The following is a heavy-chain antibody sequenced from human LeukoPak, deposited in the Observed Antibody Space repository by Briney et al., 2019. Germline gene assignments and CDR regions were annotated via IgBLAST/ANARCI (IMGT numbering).Heavy chain of an antibody. V-gene: IGHV3-21*01. J-gene: IGHJ3*02. CDR1: GFTFSRYS. Sequence: GGSLRLSCAASGFTFSRYSMNWVRQAPGRGLEWVSSISSSSSYIYYADSLKGRFTISRDNAKNSLYLQMNSLRAEDTAVYFCARDRIMYGDYGDAFDIWGQGTMVTVSS. D-gene: IGHD4-17*01. CDR2: ISSSSSYI. CDR3: ARDRIMYGDYGDAFDI.